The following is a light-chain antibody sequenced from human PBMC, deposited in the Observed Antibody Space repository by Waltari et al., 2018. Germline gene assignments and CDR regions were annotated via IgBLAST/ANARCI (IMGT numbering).Light chain of an antibody. CDR1: TPRKHY. V-gene: IGLV3-19*01. Sequence: SSELTQDPAVTVALGQTVRITCKGDTPRKHYATWYQQSQGQAPLFVIYAKNRRPTGVPDRFSASASGNSVSLIISGAQAEDEADYYCHSRESSGEFVVFGGGTKLTVL. CDR2: AKN. J-gene: IGLJ2*01. CDR3: HSRESSGEFVV.